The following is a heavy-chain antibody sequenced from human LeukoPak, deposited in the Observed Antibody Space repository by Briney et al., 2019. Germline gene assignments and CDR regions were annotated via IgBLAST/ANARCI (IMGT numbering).Heavy chain of an antibody. J-gene: IGHJ3*02. V-gene: IGHV4-4*09. Sequence: SETPSLTCTVSGGSMSNDFWSWIRQPPGKGLEWIGDIYTSGSTIYNPSLESRVTISVDTSKNHFSLKLSSVTAADTAVYYCARPYSSAWHGAFDIWGQGTLVTVSS. CDR1: GGSMSNDF. CDR3: ARPYSSAWHGAFDI. D-gene: IGHD6-19*01. CDR2: IYTSGST.